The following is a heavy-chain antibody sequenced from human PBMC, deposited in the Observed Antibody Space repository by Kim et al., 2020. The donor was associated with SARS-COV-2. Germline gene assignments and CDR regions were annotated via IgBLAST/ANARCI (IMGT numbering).Heavy chain of an antibody. CDR1: GGSISSGSYY. Sequence: SETLSLTCTVSGGSISSGSYYWSWIRQPAGKGLEWIGRIYTSGSTNYNPSLKSRVTISVDTSKNQFSLKLSSVTAADTAVYYWASGGGLYSGYWYFDLWGRGTLVTVSS. D-gene: IGHD5-12*01. CDR3: ASGGGLYSGYWYFDL. J-gene: IGHJ2*01. V-gene: IGHV4-61*02. CDR2: IYTSGST.